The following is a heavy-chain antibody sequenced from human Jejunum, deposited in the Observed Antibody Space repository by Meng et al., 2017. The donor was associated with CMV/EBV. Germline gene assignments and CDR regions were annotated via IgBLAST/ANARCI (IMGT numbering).Heavy chain of an antibody. Sequence: LSCAASTSIFTSYPMSWVRQVPGKGLEWVSSISTHSTYISYADSVKGRFTISRENAKNSFYLQMNSLTAGDTALYFCVRGSLFSAWGQGTMVTVSS. CDR3: VRGSLFSA. V-gene: IGHV3-21*01. D-gene: IGHD3-10*02. J-gene: IGHJ3*01. CDR1: TSIFTSYP. CDR2: ISTHSTYI.